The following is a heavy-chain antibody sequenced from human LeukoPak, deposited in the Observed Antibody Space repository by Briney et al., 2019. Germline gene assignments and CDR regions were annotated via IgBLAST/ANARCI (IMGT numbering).Heavy chain of an antibody. CDR1: GFTFSSYE. J-gene: IGHJ2*01. Sequence: GALRLSCAASGFTFSSYEMNWVRQAPGKGLEWVAKIQKDGSEAYYVDSMEGRFTISRDNAENSLYLQMHSLRAEDTAVYSCARAGVTNQLGQTYWYFDLWGRGTLVTVSS. V-gene: IGHV3-7*01. CDR2: IQKDGSEA. CDR3: ARAGVTNQLGQTYWYFDL. D-gene: IGHD7-27*01.